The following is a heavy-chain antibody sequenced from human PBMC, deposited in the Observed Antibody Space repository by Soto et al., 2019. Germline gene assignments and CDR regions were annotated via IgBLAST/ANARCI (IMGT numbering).Heavy chain of an antibody. V-gene: IGHV4-59*01. J-gene: IGHJ4*02. CDR3: TRVGGYYGDYPNFDY. D-gene: IGHD4-17*01. CDR1: GSSIRNYY. Sequence: QVQLKESGPGLVKPSGTLSLTCSVSGSSIRNYYWSWIRQPPGKGLEWIGNIYYSGSTNYNPSLKGRGVISVDSSRRQLSLRLNSLTAADTAVYYCTRVGGYYGDYPNFDYWGQGALVTVSS. CDR2: IYYSGST.